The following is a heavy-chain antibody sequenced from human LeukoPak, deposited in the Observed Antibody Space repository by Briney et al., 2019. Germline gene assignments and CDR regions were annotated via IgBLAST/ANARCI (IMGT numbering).Heavy chain of an antibody. Sequence: GGSLRLSCTASGFTFGDYAMSWFRQAPGKGLEWVGFIRSKAYGGTTEYAASVKGRFTISRDDSKSIAYLQMNSLKTEDTAVYYCTRDRERITMVRGVIITLPLGAFDIWGQGTMVTVSS. V-gene: IGHV3-49*03. CDR3: TRDRERITMVRGVIITLPLGAFDI. CDR1: GFTFGDYA. D-gene: IGHD3-10*01. J-gene: IGHJ3*02. CDR2: IRSKAYGGTT.